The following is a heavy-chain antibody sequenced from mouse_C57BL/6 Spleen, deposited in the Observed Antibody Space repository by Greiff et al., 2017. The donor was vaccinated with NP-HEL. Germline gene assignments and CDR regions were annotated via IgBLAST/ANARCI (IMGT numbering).Heavy chain of an antibody. V-gene: IGHV1-82*01. CDR3: AREGGYYGSTSWFAY. CDR1: GYAFSSSW. J-gene: IGHJ3*01. D-gene: IGHD1-1*01. CDR2: IYPGDGDT. Sequence: QVQLQQSGPELVKPGASVKISCKASGYAFSSSWMNWVKQRPGKGLEWIGRIYPGDGDTNYNGKFKGKATLTADKSSSTAYMQLSSLTSEDSAVYCCAREGGYYGSTSWFAYWGQGTLVTVAA.